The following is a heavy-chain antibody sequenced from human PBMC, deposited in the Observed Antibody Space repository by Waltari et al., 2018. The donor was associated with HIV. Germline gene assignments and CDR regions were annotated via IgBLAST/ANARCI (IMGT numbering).Heavy chain of an antibody. J-gene: IGHJ4*02. V-gene: IGHV4-39*01. Sequence: QLQLQESGPGLLKPSETLSLTCSVSGGSINSEIYYWGLIRQPPGKGLEWIGSVYYSGRAYSNPSLKTRVTMSLDTSKNQFSLKLKSVTAADTAVYYCATYSGSYWVHWGQGALITVSS. CDR3: ATYSGSYWVH. D-gene: IGHD1-26*01. CDR1: GGSINSEIYY. CDR2: VYYSGRA.